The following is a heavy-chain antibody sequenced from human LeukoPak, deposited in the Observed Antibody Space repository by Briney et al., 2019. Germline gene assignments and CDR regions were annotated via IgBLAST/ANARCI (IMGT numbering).Heavy chain of an antibody. D-gene: IGHD1-26*01. CDR3: ARAESGGVGATLYYYYDMNV. CDR1: GGSISSSSYY. Sequence: SETLSLTCTVSGGSISSSSYYWSWIRQPPGKGLEWIGYIYYSGSTNYNPSLKSRVTISVDTSKNQFSLKLSSVTAADTAVYYCARAESGGVGATLYYYYDMNVWGQGTTVTVSS. CDR2: IYYSGST. J-gene: IGHJ6*02. V-gene: IGHV4-61*01.